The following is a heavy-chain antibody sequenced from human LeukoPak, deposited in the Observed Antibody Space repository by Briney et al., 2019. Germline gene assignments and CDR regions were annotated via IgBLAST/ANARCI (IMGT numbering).Heavy chain of an antibody. D-gene: IGHD6-13*01. CDR1: GFTFSDYY. CDR3: AREYGYSSSWYSDY. Sequence: GSLRLSCAASGFTFSDYYMSWIRQAPGKGLEWVSDISSTSIYTNYADSVKGRFTISRDNAKNSLYLQMNSLRAEDTAVYYCAREYGYSSSWYSDYCGQGTLVTVSS. V-gene: IGHV3-11*05. J-gene: IGHJ4*02. CDR2: ISSTSIYT.